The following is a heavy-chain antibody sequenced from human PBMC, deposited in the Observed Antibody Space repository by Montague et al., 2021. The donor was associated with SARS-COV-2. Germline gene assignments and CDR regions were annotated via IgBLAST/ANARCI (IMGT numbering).Heavy chain of an antibody. CDR2: ISGSGGST. V-gene: IGHV3-23*01. CDR3: AVDIVATIKRTFDY. D-gene: IGHD5-12*01. J-gene: IGHJ4*02. CDR1: GFTFSSYA. Sequence: SLRLSCAASGFTFSSYAMSWVRQAPGKGLEWVSAISGSGGSTYYAGSVKGRFTISRDNSKNTLYLQMNSLRAEDTAVYYCAVDIVATIKRTFDYWGQGTLVTVSS.